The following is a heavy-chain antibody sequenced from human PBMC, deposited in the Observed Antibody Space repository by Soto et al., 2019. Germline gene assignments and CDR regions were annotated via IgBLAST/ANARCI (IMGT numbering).Heavy chain of an antibody. J-gene: IGHJ6*02. CDR3: AGGDHSTSLGGMDV. V-gene: IGHV1-69*01. D-gene: IGHD6-6*01. Sequence: QVQMVQSGAELKKPGSSVKVSYKTSGGSFNSYAINWVRQAPGQGLEWLGGTIPFILTPNYAQQFQGRVTITADEPTSTSYLELSSLRSDDSAVYYCAGGDHSTSLGGMDVWGQGTTVIVSS. CDR2: TIPFILTP. CDR1: GGSFNSYA.